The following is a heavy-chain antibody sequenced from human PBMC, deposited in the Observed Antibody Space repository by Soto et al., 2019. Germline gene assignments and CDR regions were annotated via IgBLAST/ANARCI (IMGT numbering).Heavy chain of an antibody. D-gene: IGHD6-13*01. CDR3: ARDGIAAAGTDYYYMDV. V-gene: IGHV3-33*01. J-gene: IGHJ6*03. CDR1: GFTFSSYG. Sequence: GGSLRLSCAASGFTFSSYGMHWVRQAPGKGLEWVAVIWYDGSNKYYADSVKGRFTISRDNSKNTLYLQMNSLRAEDTAVYYCARDGIAAAGTDYYYMDVWGKGTTVTVSS. CDR2: IWYDGSNK.